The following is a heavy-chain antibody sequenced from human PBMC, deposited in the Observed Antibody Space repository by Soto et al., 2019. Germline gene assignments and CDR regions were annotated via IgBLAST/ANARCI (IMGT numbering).Heavy chain of an antibody. CDR3: ERDGCGYRSRASPMDV. CDR1: GDTFSSYA. CDR2: IIPISGTA. D-gene: IGHD3-22*01. J-gene: IGHJ6*02. Sequence: QVQLVQSGAEVKKPGASVKVSCKASGDTFSSYAISWVRQAPGQGLEWMGGIIPISGTANYAQKFQCRVTITADESTSTAYMDLSSLRSEDTAVYYCERDGCGYRSRASPMDVWGQGTTVTVSS. V-gene: IGHV1-69*01.